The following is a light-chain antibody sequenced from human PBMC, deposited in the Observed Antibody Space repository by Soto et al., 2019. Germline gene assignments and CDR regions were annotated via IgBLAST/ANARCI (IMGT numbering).Light chain of an antibody. CDR2: LGS. Sequence: DIVMTQSPLSLPVTPGEPASISCRSSQSLLHSNGYNYLDWYLQKPGQSPQLLIYLGSNRASGVADRFRGSVSGTDFTLKISRVEAEDVGVYYCMQALQTPLSFGGGTKVEIK. V-gene: IGKV2-28*01. CDR1: QSLLHSNGYNY. J-gene: IGKJ4*01. CDR3: MQALQTPLS.